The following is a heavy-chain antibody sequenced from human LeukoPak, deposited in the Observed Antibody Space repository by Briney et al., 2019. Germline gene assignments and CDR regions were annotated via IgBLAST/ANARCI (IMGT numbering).Heavy chain of an antibody. CDR3: ASSPATYDFWSGSYFDY. CDR1: GGTFGSYA. CDR2: IIPIFGTA. D-gene: IGHD3-3*01. J-gene: IGHJ4*02. Sequence: SVKVSCKASGGTFGSYAISWVRQAPGQGLEWMGGIIPIFGTANYAQKFQGRVTITTDESTSTAYMELSSLRSEDTAVYYCASSPATYDFWSGSYFDYWGQGTLVTVSS. V-gene: IGHV1-69*05.